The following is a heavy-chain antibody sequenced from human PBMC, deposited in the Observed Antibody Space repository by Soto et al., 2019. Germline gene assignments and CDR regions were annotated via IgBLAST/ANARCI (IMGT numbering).Heavy chain of an antibody. D-gene: IGHD2-15*01. CDR3: ARGTSCRGGICYSSGAWSDP. CDR2: INSDGSST. V-gene: IGHV3-74*01. Sequence: GGSLRLSCAASGFTFSTYWMHWVRQAPGKGLVWVSGINSDGSSTSYADSVKGRFTISRDNAKNTLYLQMNSLRAEDTAVYYCARGTSCRGGICYSSGAWSDPWGQXTLVTVSS. J-gene: IGHJ5*02. CDR1: GFTFSTYW.